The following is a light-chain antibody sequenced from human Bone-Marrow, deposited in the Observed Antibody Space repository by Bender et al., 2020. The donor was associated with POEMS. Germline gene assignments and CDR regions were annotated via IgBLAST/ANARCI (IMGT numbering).Light chain of an antibody. Sequence: SALTQSASVSGSPGRSGTISCTGSSSDIGHSNHVSWYQHHPGKAPKLKIYDATRRPPGVSSRFPPSKSRNPASLTSPGLQPGGEGDYYCNSRTKTATWVLRAGT. CDR3: NSRTKTATWV. CDR1: SSDIGHSNH. CDR2: DAT. V-gene: IGLV2-14*01. J-gene: IGLJ3*02.